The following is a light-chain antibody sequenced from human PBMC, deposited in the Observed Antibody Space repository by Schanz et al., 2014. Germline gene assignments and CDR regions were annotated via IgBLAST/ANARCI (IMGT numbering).Light chain of an antibody. V-gene: IGKV3-20*01. Sequence: EIVLTQSPGTLSLSPGERATLSCRASQSVSSNYLAWYQQKPGQAPRLLIYDASSRATGIPDRFSGSGSRTDFTLSISGLEPEDFAVYFCQQYGNSFTFGRGTKVEVK. CDR2: DAS. CDR3: QQYGNSFT. CDR1: QSVSSNY. J-gene: IGKJ4*01.